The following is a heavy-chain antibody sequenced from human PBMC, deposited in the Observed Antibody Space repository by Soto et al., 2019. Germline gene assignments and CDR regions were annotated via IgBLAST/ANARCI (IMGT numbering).Heavy chain of an antibody. Sequence: EVQLVESGGGLVQPGGSVRLSCAASGFTLSNYWMTWVRQAPGKGLEWVANIKPDGNEKYYVDSVKGRFTIFRDNAKNSLDLQMNSLRVEDTAVYYCVRYYDDRGSNDGFQIWGQGTMVTVSS. CDR1: GFTLSNYW. D-gene: IGHD3-22*01. CDR3: VRYYDDRGSNDGFQI. CDR2: IKPDGNEK. J-gene: IGHJ3*02. V-gene: IGHV3-7*01.